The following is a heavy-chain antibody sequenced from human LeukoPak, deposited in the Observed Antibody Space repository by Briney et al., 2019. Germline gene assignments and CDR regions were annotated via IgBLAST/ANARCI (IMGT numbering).Heavy chain of an antibody. V-gene: IGHV4-59*08. CDR3: ARQEKRELAYYFDY. D-gene: IGHD1-26*01. CDR2: ISYSGST. CDR1: GGSISSYY. J-gene: IGHJ4*02. Sequence: SETLSLTCTVSGGSISSYYWSWIRQPPGKRLEWVGFISYSGSTNYNPSLKSRVTISVDTSKNQFSLKLNSVTAADTAVYYCARQEKRELAYYFDYWGQGTLVTVSS.